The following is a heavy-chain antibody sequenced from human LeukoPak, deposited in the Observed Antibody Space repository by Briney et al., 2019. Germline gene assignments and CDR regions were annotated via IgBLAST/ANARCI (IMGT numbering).Heavy chain of an antibody. J-gene: IGHJ4*02. CDR2: IYPGDSNT. CDR3: ARRWYNSGWYYFDY. CDR1: GYSFTSYW. Sequence: GESLKISCKGSGYSFTSYWIAWVRQMPGKGLEWMGLIYPGDSNTKYSPSFRGQVTISADKSISTAYLQWSSLKASDTAIYYCARRWYNSGWYYFDYWGQGTLVTVSS. D-gene: IGHD6-19*01. V-gene: IGHV5-51*01.